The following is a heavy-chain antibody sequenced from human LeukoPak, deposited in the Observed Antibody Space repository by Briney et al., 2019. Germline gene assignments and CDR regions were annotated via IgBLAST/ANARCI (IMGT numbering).Heavy chain of an antibody. CDR3: SRVVTAAGLDL. CDR2: VHYDGRT. CDR1: GGPISGSVT. V-gene: IGHV4-39*07. Sequence: SETLSLTCTVSGGPISGSVTWGWVRQPPGKGLEWIGNVHYDGRTAPNPSLKSRVTMSLDTSTNQFSLKLNSVTATDTALYYCSRVVTAAGLDLWGRGSLVTIPS. D-gene: IGHD6-19*01. J-gene: IGHJ5*02.